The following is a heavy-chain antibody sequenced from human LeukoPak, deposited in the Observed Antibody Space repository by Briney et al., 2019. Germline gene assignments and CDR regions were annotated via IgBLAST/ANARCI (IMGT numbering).Heavy chain of an antibody. V-gene: IGHV1-18*01. J-gene: IGHJ4*02. CDR3: AREGTFGGVIAQGPFDY. CDR1: VYTFASYG. D-gene: IGHD3-16*02. Sequence: ASVKVSCKASVYTFASYGISWARQARGAGLEWMGWISAYNGNTNYAQKLQGRLTMTTHTSTRTAYMELRSLRYDDTAVYYCAREGTFGGVIAQGPFDYWGQGTLVTVSS. CDR2: ISAYNGNT.